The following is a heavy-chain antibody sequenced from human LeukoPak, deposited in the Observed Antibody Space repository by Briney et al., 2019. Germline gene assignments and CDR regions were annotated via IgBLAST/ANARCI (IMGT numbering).Heavy chain of an antibody. CDR2: INHSGST. V-gene: IGHV4-34*01. D-gene: IGHD4-11*01. Sequence: SETLSLTCAVYGGSFSGYYWSWIRQPPGKGLEWIGEINHSGSTNYNPSLKSRVTISVDTSRNQFSLKLSSVTAADTAVYYCASRYDYSNYIDYWGQGTLVTVSS. J-gene: IGHJ4*02. CDR1: GGSFSGYY. CDR3: ASRYDYSNYIDY.